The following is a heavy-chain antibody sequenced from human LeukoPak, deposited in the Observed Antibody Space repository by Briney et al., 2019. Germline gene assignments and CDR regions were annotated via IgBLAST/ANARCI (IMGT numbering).Heavy chain of an antibody. D-gene: IGHD6-13*01. Sequence: ASVKVSCKASGYTFTSYYMHWVRQAPGQGLEWMGIINPSGGSTSYAQKFQGRVTMTRDTSTSTVYVELSSLRSEDTAVYYCARDRLKSSSWYEEYYFDYWGQGTLVTVSS. CDR2: INPSGGST. J-gene: IGHJ4*02. CDR3: ARDRLKSSSWYEEYYFDY. V-gene: IGHV1-46*01. CDR1: GYTFTSYY.